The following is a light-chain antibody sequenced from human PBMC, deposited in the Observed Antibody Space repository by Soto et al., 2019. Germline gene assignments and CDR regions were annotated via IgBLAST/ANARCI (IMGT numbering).Light chain of an antibody. Sequence: QLVLTQSPSASASLGASVKLTCTLSSGHSSYAIAWHQQQPEKGPRYLMKVNSDGSHNKGDGIPDRFSGSSSGAERYLTISSLQSEDEADYYCQTWGTGSWVFGGGTTLTVL. CDR1: SGHSSYA. V-gene: IGLV4-69*01. CDR3: QTWGTGSWV. J-gene: IGLJ3*02. CDR2: VNSDGSH.